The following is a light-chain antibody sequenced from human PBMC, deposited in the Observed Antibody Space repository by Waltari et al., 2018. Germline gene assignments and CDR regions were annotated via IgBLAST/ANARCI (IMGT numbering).Light chain of an antibody. J-gene: IGLJ2*01. CDR2: EGS. CDR1: SSDVGSYNL. Sequence: QSALTQPASVSGSPGQSITISCHGTSSDVGSYNLVSWYQQHPGKAPKLMIYEGSKRPSGVSNRFSGSKSGNTASLTISGLQAEDEADYYCCSYAGSSTLVVFGGGTKLTVL. CDR3: CSYAGSSTLVV. V-gene: IGLV2-23*01.